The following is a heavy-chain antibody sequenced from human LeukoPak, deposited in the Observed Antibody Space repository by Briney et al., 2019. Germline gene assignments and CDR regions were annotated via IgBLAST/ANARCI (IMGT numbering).Heavy chain of an antibody. V-gene: IGHV3-21*01. J-gene: IGHJ4*02. D-gene: IGHD6-13*01. CDR1: GFTFSSYS. CDR2: ISSSSRYI. CDR3: ARVSSSWY. Sequence: GGSLRLSCAASGFTFSSYSMNWVRQAPGKGLEWVSSISSSSRYIYYADSVKGRFTISRDNAKNSLYLQMNSLRAEDTAVYYCARVSSSWYWGQGTLVTVSS.